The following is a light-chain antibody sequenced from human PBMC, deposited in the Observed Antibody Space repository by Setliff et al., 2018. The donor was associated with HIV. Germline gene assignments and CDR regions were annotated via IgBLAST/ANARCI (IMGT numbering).Light chain of an antibody. CDR2: QAS. Sequence: QSALTQPASVSGSPGQSITITCTGTSGDVGRYNLVSWYQQQPGKPPKLMIYQASKRPSGVSNRFSGSKSGNTASLTISGFQAEDEADYYCGSNTGSNTYVFGTGTKVTVL. J-gene: IGLJ1*01. CDR1: SGDVGRYNL. V-gene: IGLV2-23*01. CDR3: GSNTGSNTYV.